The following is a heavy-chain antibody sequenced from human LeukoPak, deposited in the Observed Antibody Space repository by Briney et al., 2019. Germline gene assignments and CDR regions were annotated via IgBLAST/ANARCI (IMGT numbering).Heavy chain of an antibody. J-gene: IGHJ4*02. CDR1: GGSISSSSYD. CDR3: ARLGMFGGVIVMPPYFDY. Sequence: SETLSLTCTVSGGSISSSSYDWGWIRQPPGKGLEWIGSIYYSGSTYYNPSLKSRVTISVDTSKNQFSLKLSSVTAADTAVYYCARLGMFGGVIVMPPYFDYWGQGTLVTVSS. D-gene: IGHD3-16*02. CDR2: IYYSGST. V-gene: IGHV4-39*01.